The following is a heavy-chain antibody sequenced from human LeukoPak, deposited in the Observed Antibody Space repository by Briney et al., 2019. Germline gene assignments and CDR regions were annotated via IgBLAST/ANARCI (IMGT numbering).Heavy chain of an antibody. J-gene: IGHJ6*02. Sequence: GGSLRLSCAASGFTVRSDYMSWVRQAPRKELEWVSVIYRGSTYYADSVKGRFTVSSDNSKNTVDLQMNSLRVEDTAVYYCARDPGIANGLGDWGQGTTVTVS. CDR3: ARDPGIANGLGD. D-gene: IGHD1-26*01. V-gene: IGHV3-66*01. CDR2: IYRGST. CDR1: GFTVRSDY.